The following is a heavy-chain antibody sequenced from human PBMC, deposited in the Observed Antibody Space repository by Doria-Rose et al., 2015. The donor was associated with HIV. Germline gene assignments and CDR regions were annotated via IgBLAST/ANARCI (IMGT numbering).Heavy chain of an antibody. CDR3: ARIKSSRWYHKYYFDF. V-gene: IGHV2-26*01. J-gene: IGHJ4*02. D-gene: IGHD6-13*01. Sequence: QVTLKESGPVLVKPTETLTLTCTVSGVSLSSPGMGVSWIRQRPGKALEWLANIFSDDERSYKTSLKSRLTISRGTSKSQVVLTMTDMDPVDTATYYCARIKSSRWYHKYYFDFWGQGTLVIVSA. CDR2: IFSDDER. CDR1: GVSLSSPGMG.